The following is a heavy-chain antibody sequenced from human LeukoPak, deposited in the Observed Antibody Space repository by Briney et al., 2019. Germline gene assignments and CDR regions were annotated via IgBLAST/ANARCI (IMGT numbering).Heavy chain of an antibody. D-gene: IGHD3-16*01. Sequence: PGGSLRLSCAASGFTFSSYAMHWVRQAPGKGLEYVSAISSNGGSTYYANSVKGRFTISRDNSKNTLYLQMNSLRAEDTAVYYCAKDWGEYFDYVWGSFTSFDFWGQGTLVTVSS. CDR1: GFTFSSYA. J-gene: IGHJ4*02. CDR3: AKDWGEYFDYVWGSFTSFDF. V-gene: IGHV3-64*01. CDR2: ISSNGGST.